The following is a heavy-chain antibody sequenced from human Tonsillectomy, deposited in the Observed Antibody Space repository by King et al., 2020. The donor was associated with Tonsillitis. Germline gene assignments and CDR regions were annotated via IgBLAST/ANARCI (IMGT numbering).Heavy chain of an antibody. CDR1: GFSLSTSGVG. V-gene: IGHV2-5*01. D-gene: IGHD3-3*01. CDR2: IYWNDDK. Sequence: TLKESGPTLVKPTQTLTLTCTFSGFSLSTSGVGVGWIRQPPGKALEWLAPIYWNDDKRYSPSLKSRLTITKDTSKNHVVLTMTNMDPVDTATYYCANSRYDFWSGYYTAHYFDYWGQGTLVTVSS. J-gene: IGHJ4*02. CDR3: ANSRYDFWSGYYTAHYFDY.